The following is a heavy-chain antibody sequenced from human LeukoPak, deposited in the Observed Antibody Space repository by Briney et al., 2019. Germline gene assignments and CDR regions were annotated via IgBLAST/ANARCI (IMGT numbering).Heavy chain of an antibody. V-gene: IGHV5-51*01. D-gene: IGHD5-18*01. CDR2: VYPATSDT. J-gene: IGHJ4*02. CDR1: GYSFPNYW. CDR3: ARGIGGYSYGFDH. Sequence: GESLKISCKGSGYSFPNYWIGWVRQMPGKGLEWIGIVYPATSDTTYSPSFQGQVTISADKSSSTAYLQWSSLKASDTAMYYCARGIGGYSYGFDHWGQGTLVTVSS.